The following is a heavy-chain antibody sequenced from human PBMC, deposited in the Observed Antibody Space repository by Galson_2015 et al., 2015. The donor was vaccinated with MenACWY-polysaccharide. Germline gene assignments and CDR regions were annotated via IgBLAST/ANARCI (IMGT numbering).Heavy chain of an antibody. V-gene: IGHV5-51*03. CDR3: VRPLAEGSFDV. CDR1: GSSFTNYW. CDR2: IYPGDSET. J-gene: IGHJ3*01. Sequence: QSGAEVTKPGESLKISCKASGSSFTNYWIGWVRQMPGKGLEWTGIIYPGDSETKYSPSFQGQVTISADKSINTAYLQWSSLKASDTAIYYCVRPLAEGSFDVWGQGTMVTVSS.